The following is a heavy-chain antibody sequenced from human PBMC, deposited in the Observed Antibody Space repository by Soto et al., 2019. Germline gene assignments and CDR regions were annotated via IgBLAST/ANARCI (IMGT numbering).Heavy chain of an antibody. J-gene: IGHJ4*02. CDR2: IYYSGST. V-gene: IGHV4-61*01. CDR1: GGSVNSVSYY. CDR3: ARDGSGSYYGN. D-gene: IGHD3-10*01. Sequence: SETLSLTCTVAGGSVNSVSYYLSWIRQPPGKGLEWIGYIYYSGSTNYNPSLKSRVTISVDTSRNQFSLKLNSVTAADTAVYYCARDGSGSYYGNWGQGTLVTVPS.